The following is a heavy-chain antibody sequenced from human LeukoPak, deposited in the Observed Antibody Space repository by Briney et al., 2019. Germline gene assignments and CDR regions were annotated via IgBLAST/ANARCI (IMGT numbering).Heavy chain of an antibody. Sequence: GGSLRLSCAASGFTFSSYGMHWVRQAPGKGLEWVAVISYDGSNKYYADSVKGRFTISRDNSKNTLYLQMSSLRAEDTAVYYCAKDYYDSSGYYYQSDVFDIWGQGTMVTVSS. CDR2: ISYDGSNK. CDR3: AKDYYDSSGYYYQSDVFDI. D-gene: IGHD3-22*01. J-gene: IGHJ3*02. CDR1: GFTFSSYG. V-gene: IGHV3-30*18.